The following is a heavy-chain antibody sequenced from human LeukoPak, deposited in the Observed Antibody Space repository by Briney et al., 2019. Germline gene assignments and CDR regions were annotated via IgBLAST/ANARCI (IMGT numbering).Heavy chain of an antibody. Sequence: GGSLRLSCEASGFTFNTYSMNWARQAPGKGLEWVAVISYDGSNKYYADSVKGRFTISRDNSKNTLYLQMNSLRAEDTAVYYCARGGYCSGGSCYSCDYWGQGTLVTVSS. CDR1: GFTFNTYS. V-gene: IGHV3-30*04. J-gene: IGHJ4*02. CDR3: ARGGYCSGGSCYSCDY. CDR2: ISYDGSNK. D-gene: IGHD2-15*01.